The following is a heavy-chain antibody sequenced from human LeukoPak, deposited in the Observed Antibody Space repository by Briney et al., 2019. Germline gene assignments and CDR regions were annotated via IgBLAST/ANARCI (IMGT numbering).Heavy chain of an antibody. CDR3: ARDYYGSIDY. CDR2: ITGDGSST. Sequence: GGSLRLSCVAAGFNFGNYWMQWVRQAPGKEPVCISRITGDGSSTVYADPVTGRFTISRDNARNTLYLQMDSLRAEDTAVYYCARDYYGSIDYWGQGTLVTVSS. D-gene: IGHD3-10*01. V-gene: IGHV3-74*01. J-gene: IGHJ4*02. CDR1: GFNFGNYW.